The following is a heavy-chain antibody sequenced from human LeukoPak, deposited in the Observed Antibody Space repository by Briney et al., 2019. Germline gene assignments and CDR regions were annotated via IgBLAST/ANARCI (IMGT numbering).Heavy chain of an antibody. CDR1: GFTVGSNY. V-gene: IGHV3-66*01. CDR2: IYSGGST. Sequence: GGSLRLSCAASGFTVGSNYMSWVRQAPGKGLEWVSVIYSGGSTYYADSVKGRFTISRDNSKNTLYLQMNSLRAEDTAVYYCASAYDILTGRTSDAFDIWGQGTMVTVSS. D-gene: IGHD3-9*01. CDR3: ASAYDILTGRTSDAFDI. J-gene: IGHJ3*02.